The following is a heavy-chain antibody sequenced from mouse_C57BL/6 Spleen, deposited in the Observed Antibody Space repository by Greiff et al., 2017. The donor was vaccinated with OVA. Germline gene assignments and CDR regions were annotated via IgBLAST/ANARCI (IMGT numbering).Heavy chain of an antibody. D-gene: IGHD2-4*01. CDR1: GYTFTSYW. V-gene: IGHV1-55*01. CDR3: ARGGITYDYDGYAMGY. CDR2: IYPGSGST. J-gene: IGHJ4*01. Sequence: QVQLQQPGAELVKPGASVKMSCKASGYTFTSYWITWVKQRPGQGLEWIGDIYPGSGSTNYNEKFKSKATLTVDTSSSTAYMQLSSLTSEDSAVYDCARGGITYDYDGYAMGYWGQGTSVTVSS.